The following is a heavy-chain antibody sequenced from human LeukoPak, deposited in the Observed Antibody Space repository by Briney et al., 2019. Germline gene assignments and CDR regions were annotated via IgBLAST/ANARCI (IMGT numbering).Heavy chain of an antibody. D-gene: IGHD6-13*01. Sequence: ASVTVSCKASGYIFTSYHMLWVRQAPGQGPEWMGIINPSGGGARYAQKLQGRITMTRDTSTSTVYMELSSLRPDDTAVYYCAREAVAGTGADWGQGTLVTVSS. V-gene: IGHV1-46*04. CDR3: AREAVAGTGAD. CDR2: INPSGGGA. CDR1: GYIFTSYH. J-gene: IGHJ4*02.